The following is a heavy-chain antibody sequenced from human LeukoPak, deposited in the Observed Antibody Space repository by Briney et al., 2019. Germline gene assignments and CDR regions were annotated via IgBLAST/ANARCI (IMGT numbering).Heavy chain of an antibody. CDR2: ISSSSNYI. CDR1: GFPFSSYS. J-gene: IGHJ4*02. Sequence: GGSLRLSCAASGFPFSSYSVNWVRQAPGKGLEWVSFISSSSNYIYYADSEKGRFTISRDNAKNSLYLQMNSLRAEDTAVYYCAVWGAFDYWGQGTLVTVSS. V-gene: IGHV3-21*01. CDR3: AVWGAFDY. D-gene: IGHD7-27*01.